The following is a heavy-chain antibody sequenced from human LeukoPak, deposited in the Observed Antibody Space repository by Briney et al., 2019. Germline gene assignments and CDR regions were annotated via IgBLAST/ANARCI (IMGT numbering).Heavy chain of an antibody. D-gene: IGHD6-6*01. CDR2: ISYDGSNK. J-gene: IGHJ4*02. CDR1: GFTFSSYG. Sequence: GGSLRLSCAASGFTFSSYGMHWVRQAPGKGLEWVAVISYDGSNKYYADSVKGRFTISRDNSKNTLYLQMNSLRAEDTAVYCCARGLYSSSSWDFDYWGQGTLVTVSS. CDR3: ARGLYSSSSWDFDY. V-gene: IGHV3-30*03.